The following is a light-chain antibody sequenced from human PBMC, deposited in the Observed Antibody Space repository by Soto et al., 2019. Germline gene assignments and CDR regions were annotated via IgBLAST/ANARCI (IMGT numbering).Light chain of an antibody. Sequence: DIQMPQSPSSLTASVGDRVTITCRASHNIETFLNWYQHTPGKAPKLLIYSASTVQSGVPPRSSDSGAGTEYTRTSSSLQPEDIATYDCQQSYNTLTFGGGTKVEIK. CDR1: HNIETF. CDR3: QQSYNTLT. J-gene: IGKJ4*01. CDR2: SAS. V-gene: IGKV1-39*01.